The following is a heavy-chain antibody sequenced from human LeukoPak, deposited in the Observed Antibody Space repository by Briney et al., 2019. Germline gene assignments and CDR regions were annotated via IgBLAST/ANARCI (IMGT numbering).Heavy chain of an antibody. V-gene: IGHV3-30-3*01. D-gene: IGHD2-2*01. Sequence: GGSLRLSCAASGFTFSSYAMHWVRQAPGKGLEWVAGMSYDGGHIYYGDSVKGRFTISRDNSKDTVYVEMNSLRHADTAVYYCAKGCSSTSCAIEFDSWGQGTLVTVSS. CDR2: MSYDGGHI. CDR1: GFTFSSYA. J-gene: IGHJ4*02. CDR3: AKGCSSTSCAIEFDS.